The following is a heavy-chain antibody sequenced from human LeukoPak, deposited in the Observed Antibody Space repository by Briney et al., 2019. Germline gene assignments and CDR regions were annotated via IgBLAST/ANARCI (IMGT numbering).Heavy chain of an antibody. V-gene: IGHV4-38-2*02. CDR3: ARVTEMATTYDY. D-gene: IGHD5-24*01. CDR2: IYHSGST. CDR1: GYSISSGYY. J-gene: IGHJ4*02. Sequence: SETLSLTCTVSGYSISSGYYWGWIRQPPGKGLGWIGSIYHSGSTYYNPSLKSRVTISVDTSKNQFSLKLSSVTAADTAVYYCARVTEMATTYDYWGQGTLVTVSS.